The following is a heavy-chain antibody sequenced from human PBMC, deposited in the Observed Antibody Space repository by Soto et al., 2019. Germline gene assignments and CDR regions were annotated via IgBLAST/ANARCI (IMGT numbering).Heavy chain of an antibody. V-gene: IGHV3-48*02. CDR1: GFTFSSYS. CDR3: ATQPVDTAPRTAFDI. Sequence: EVQLVESGGGLVQPGGSLRLSCAASGFTFSSYSMNWVRQAPGKGLEWVSYISSSSSTIYYADSVKGRFTISRDNAKNSLYLQMNSLRDEDTAVYYCATQPVDTAPRTAFDIWGQGTMVTVSS. D-gene: IGHD5-18*01. J-gene: IGHJ3*02. CDR2: ISSSSSTI.